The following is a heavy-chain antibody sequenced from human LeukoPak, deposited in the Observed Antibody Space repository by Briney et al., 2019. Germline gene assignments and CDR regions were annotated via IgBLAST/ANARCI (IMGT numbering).Heavy chain of an antibody. CDR2: IIPIFDTT. CDR1: GGTFSRYA. V-gene: IGHV1-69*06. Sequence: ASVKVSCKASGGTFSRYAISWVRQAPGLGLEWMGDIIPIFDTTKYAQMFQGRVTITADKSTSTAYMELSSLRSEDTAVYYCATAPALRPTYFLWGQGTLVTVSS. CDR3: ATAPALRPTYFL. J-gene: IGHJ4*02. D-gene: IGHD2/OR15-2a*01.